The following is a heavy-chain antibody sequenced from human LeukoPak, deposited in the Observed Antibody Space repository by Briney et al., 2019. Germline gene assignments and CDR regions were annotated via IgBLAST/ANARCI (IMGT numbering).Heavy chain of an antibody. V-gene: IGHV1-69*04. CDR1: GGTFTIYA. D-gene: IGHD5-24*01. CDR3: ARGGGDGYNYRFDY. Sequence: SVTVSCKASGGTFTIYAISWVRQAPGQGLEWMGRIIPIFGITNYAQKFQGRVTITADKSTSTAYMELSSLRSEDTAVYYCARGGGDGYNYRFDYWGQGTLVTVSS. CDR2: IIPIFGIT. J-gene: IGHJ4*02.